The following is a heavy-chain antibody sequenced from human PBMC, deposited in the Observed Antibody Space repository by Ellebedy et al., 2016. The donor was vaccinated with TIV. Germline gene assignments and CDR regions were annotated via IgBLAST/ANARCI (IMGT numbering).Heavy chain of an antibody. CDR1: GFTFHNYA. J-gene: IGHJ4*02. CDR2: ISSNANAT. V-gene: IGHV3-23*01. Sequence: GESLKISXAASGFTFHNYAMTWVRQAPGKGLERVSAISSNANATFYADSMRGRFTIARDNSKGTLYLLMNSLGAEDTAVYYCARSPDFYSTYFDYWGQGILVTVSS. CDR3: ARSPDFYSTYFDY. D-gene: IGHD4-11*01.